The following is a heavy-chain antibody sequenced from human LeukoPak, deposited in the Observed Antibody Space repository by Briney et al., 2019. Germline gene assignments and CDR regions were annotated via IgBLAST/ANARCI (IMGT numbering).Heavy chain of an antibody. V-gene: IGHV3-30-3*01. Sequence: GRSLRLSCAASGFTFSSYAMHWVRQAPGKGLEWVAVISYDGSNKYYADSVKGRFTISRDNSKNTLYLQMSSLRAEDTAVYYCASTKAVAAPCFDYWGQGTLVTVSS. CDR1: GFTFSSYA. CDR2: ISYDGSNK. J-gene: IGHJ4*02. CDR3: ASTKAVAAPCFDY. D-gene: IGHD6-19*01.